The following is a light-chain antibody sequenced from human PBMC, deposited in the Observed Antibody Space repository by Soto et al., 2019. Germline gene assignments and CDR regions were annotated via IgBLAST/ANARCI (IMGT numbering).Light chain of an antibody. V-gene: IGKV1-8*01. CDR2: AAS. CDR3: QQYYSYPLT. J-gene: IGKJ3*01. CDR1: QGISSY. Sequence: AIPMTQSPSSLSASTGDRVTITCRASQGISSYLAWYQQKPGKAPKLLIYAASTLQSGVPSRFSGSGSGTDFTLTISCLQSEDFATYYCQQYYSYPLTFGPGTKVDIK.